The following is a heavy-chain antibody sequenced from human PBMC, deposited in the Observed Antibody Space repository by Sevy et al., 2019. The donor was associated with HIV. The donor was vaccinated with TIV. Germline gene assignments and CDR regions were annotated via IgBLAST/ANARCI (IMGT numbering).Heavy chain of an antibody. V-gene: IGHV3-23*01. CDR1: EFTFRSYA. D-gene: IGHD1-26*01. J-gene: IGHJ3*02. CDR3: AKCRGGTDDAFDI. Sequence: GGSLRLSCAASEFTFRSYAMSWVRQAPGKGLEWVSTVSGGGGTTNYAGSVKGRFTISRDNSKNTLYLQMNSLRAEDTAVYYCAKCRGGTDDAFDIWGHGTMVTVSS. CDR2: VSGGGGTT.